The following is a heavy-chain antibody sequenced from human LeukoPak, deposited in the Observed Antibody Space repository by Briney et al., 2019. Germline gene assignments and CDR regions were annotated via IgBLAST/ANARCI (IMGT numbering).Heavy chain of an antibody. CDR3: TRRAWGSGWGAFDI. V-gene: IGHV3-73*01. CDR1: GFAFSDSD. Sequence: GGSLRLSCAASGFAFSDSDMYWVRQAPGKGLEWVGRIRSKANNYATAYAVSVKGRFTISRDDSKNAAHLQMNRLKTEDTAVYYCTRRAWGSGWGAFDIWGQGTMVTVPS. J-gene: IGHJ3*02. CDR2: IRSKANNYAT. D-gene: IGHD6-19*01.